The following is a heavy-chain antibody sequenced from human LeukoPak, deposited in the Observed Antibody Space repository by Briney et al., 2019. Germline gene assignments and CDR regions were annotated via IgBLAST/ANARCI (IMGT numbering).Heavy chain of an antibody. CDR3: ARIGSWAAAGTPWWFDP. V-gene: IGHV1-2*02. J-gene: IGHJ5*02. D-gene: IGHD6-13*01. Sequence: GASVKVSCKASGYTFTGYYMHWVRQAPGQGLEWMGWINPNSGGTNYAQKFQGRVTMTRDTSISTAYMELSRLRSDDTAVYYCARIGSWAAAGTPWWFDPWGQGTLVTVSS. CDR1: GYTFTGYY. CDR2: INPNSGGT.